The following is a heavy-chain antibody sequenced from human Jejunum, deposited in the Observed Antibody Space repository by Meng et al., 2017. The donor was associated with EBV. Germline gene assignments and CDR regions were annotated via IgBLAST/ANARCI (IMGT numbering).Heavy chain of an antibody. CDR2: FSGVST. CDR3: ARAGDSAGWEELWFDH. CDR1: CGAVSSGSYS. V-gene: IGHV4-61*01. J-gene: IGHJ5*02. D-gene: IGHD6-19*01. Sequence: HGLLGESGHHCVRHAETLLRRSSVSCGAVSSGSYSWSWIRQPPGTGWEGIGHFSGVSTNYNPSLKSRVTVSVDTSKNQFSLKLYFVTAGDTAVYYCARAGDSAGWEELWFDHWGQGTLVTVSS.